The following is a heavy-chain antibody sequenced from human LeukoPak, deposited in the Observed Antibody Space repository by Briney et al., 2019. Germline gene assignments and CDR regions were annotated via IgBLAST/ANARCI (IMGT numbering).Heavy chain of an antibody. J-gene: IGHJ4*02. Sequence: ASVNVSCKASGYTLTDHYIHWVRQAPGQGLEWMGWLNPKTGGTNYAQTFQGRVTMTRDTSISTAYMELSRLTSDDTAVYYCARPPRDGYNNFDYWGQGTLVTVSS. D-gene: IGHD5-24*01. CDR1: GYTLTDHY. V-gene: IGHV1-2*02. CDR2: LNPKTGGT. CDR3: ARPPRDGYNNFDY.